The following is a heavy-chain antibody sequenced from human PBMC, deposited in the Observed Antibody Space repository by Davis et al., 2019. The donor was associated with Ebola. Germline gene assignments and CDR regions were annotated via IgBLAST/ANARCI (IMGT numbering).Heavy chain of an antibody. V-gene: IGHV4-59*02. CDR3: ARVPNGYMDS. Sequence: SETLSLTCTVSGDSVSAYYWSWIRQSPGKGLEWIGYIYHSGSTNYNPSLESRLTMSIDTFKNQFSLNLSSVTAADTAVYFCARVPNGYMDSWGQGTLVTVSS. D-gene: IGHD2-8*01. CDR2: IYHSGST. CDR1: GDSVSAYY. J-gene: IGHJ4*02.